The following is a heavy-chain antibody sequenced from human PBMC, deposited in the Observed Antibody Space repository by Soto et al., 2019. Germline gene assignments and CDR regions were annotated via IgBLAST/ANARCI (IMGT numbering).Heavy chain of an antibody. V-gene: IGHV5-51*01. D-gene: IGHD6-19*01. CDR3: ARGRIAVAGSYYYGMDV. J-gene: IGHJ6*02. Sequence: GESLKISCKGSGYSFTSYWIGWVRQMPGKGLEWMGIIYPGDSDTRYSPSFQGQVTISADKSISTAYLQWSSLKASDTAMYYCARGRIAVAGSYYYGMDVWGQGTTVTVSS. CDR2: IYPGDSDT. CDR1: GYSFTSYW.